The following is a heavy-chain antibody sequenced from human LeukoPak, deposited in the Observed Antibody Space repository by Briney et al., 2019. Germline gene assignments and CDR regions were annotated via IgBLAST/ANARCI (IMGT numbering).Heavy chain of an antibody. CDR2: IDPNSGGT. V-gene: IGHV1-2*02. CDR1: GYTFTAYY. J-gene: IGHJ4*02. CDR3: ARAYYDVLTGHDY. D-gene: IGHD3-9*01. Sequence: ASVKVSCKASGYTFTAYYIHWVRQAPGQGLEWMGWIDPNSGGTNYAQKFQGRVTMTRDTSISTPYMELSRLRSDDTAVYYCARAYYDVLTGHDYWGQGTLVTVSS.